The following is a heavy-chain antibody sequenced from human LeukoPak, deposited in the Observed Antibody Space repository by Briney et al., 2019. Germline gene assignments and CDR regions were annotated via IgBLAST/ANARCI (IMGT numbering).Heavy chain of an antibody. D-gene: IGHD6-13*01. V-gene: IGHV4-39*07. CDR3: ARERSGNSSFEAHFDY. CDR1: GGSISSSSYY. J-gene: IGHJ4*02. Sequence: SETLSLTCTVSGGSISSSSYYWGWIRQPPGKGLEWIGSIYYSGSTYYNPSLKSRVTISVDTSKNQFSLKLSSVTAADTAVYYCARERSGNSSFEAHFDYWGQGTLVTVSS. CDR2: IYYSGST.